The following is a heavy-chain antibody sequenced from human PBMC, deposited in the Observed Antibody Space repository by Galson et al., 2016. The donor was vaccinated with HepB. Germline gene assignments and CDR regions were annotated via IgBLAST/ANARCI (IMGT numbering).Heavy chain of an antibody. Sequence: SETLSLTCSVSGASVSSGSFFWNWIRQPPGKGLEWIGYVYHTGSTKSNPSLKSRLTMSMDRSKNQFSLNLTSVTAADTATYFCATGREWLEFEFWGQGALVAVSA. CDR1: GASVSSGSFF. J-gene: IGHJ4*02. V-gene: IGHV4-61*01. CDR2: VYHTGST. D-gene: IGHD6-19*01. CDR3: ATGREWLEFEF.